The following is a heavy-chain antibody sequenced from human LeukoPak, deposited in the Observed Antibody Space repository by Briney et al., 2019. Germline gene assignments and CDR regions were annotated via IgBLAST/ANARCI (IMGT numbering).Heavy chain of an antibody. D-gene: IGHD3-3*01. CDR3: AKDEPYDFWSGYPRSAFDI. CDR2: ISGSGGST. Sequence: PGGSLRLSCAASGFTFSSYAMSWVRQAPGKGLEWVSAISGSGGSTYYADSVKGRFTISRDSSKNTLYLQMNSLRAEDTAVYYCAKDEPYDFWSGYPRSAFDIWGQGTMVTVSS. V-gene: IGHV3-23*01. J-gene: IGHJ3*02. CDR1: GFTFSSYA.